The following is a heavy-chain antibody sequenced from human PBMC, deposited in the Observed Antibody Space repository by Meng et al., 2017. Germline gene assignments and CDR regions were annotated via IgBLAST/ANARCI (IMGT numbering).Heavy chain of an antibody. CDR1: GGSISSYY. Sequence: SETLSLTCTVSGGSISSYYWSWIRQPPGKGLEWIGYIYYSGSTNYNPSLKSRVTISVDTSKNQFSLKLSSVTAADTAVYYCAREGNIVGATTGYDYWGQGTLVTVSS. J-gene: IGHJ4*02. CDR2: IYYSGST. CDR3: AREGNIVGATTGYDY. V-gene: IGHV4-59*01. D-gene: IGHD1-26*01.